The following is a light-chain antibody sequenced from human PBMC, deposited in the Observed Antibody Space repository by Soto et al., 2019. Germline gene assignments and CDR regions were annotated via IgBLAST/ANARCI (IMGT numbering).Light chain of an antibody. V-gene: IGKV1-5*01. Sequence: DIQMTQSPSTLSASVGDRVTIPCRASQSIGDSLAWYQQKPGKAPYLLISDVSSLERGVPSRFSGSGSGTEFTLTISSLQPDDFATYYCQHYNSYSEAFGQGTKVDIK. CDR2: DVS. CDR3: QHYNSYSEA. CDR1: QSIGDS. J-gene: IGKJ1*01.